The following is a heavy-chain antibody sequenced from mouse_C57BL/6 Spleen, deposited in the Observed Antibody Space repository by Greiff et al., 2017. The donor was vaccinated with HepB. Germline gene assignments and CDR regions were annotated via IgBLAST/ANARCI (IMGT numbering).Heavy chain of an antibody. V-gene: IGHV1-82*01. CDR2: IYPGDGDT. CDR1: GYAFSSSW. CDR3: ATEPYGYDDY. J-gene: IGHJ2*01. D-gene: IGHD2-2*01. Sequence: VQLQQSGPELVKPGASVKISCKASGYAFSSSWITWVKQRPGKGLEWIGRIYPGDGDTNYNGKFKGKATLTADKSSSTAYMQLSSLTSEDSAVYFCATEPYGYDDYWGQGTTLTVSS.